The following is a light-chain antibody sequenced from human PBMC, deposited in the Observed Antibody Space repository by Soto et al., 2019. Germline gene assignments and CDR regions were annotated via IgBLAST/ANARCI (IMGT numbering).Light chain of an antibody. CDR2: GAS. Sequence: EIVMTQSPATLSVSPGGGATLSCRASQSVSSNLAWYRQKPGQPPRLLIYGASTRATGIPARFSGSGSGTDFTLTITSLQSEDVAVYYCQHYHNWPPWTFGQGTKVEIK. J-gene: IGKJ1*01. CDR3: QHYHNWPPWT. V-gene: IGKV3-15*01. CDR1: QSVSSN.